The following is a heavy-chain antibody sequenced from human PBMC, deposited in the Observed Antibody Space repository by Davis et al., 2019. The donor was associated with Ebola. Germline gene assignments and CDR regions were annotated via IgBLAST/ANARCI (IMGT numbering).Heavy chain of an antibody. CDR3: AKSLPYGGKGLAGYFQH. J-gene: IGHJ1*01. CDR1: GGTFSSYA. CDR2: ISGSGGST. V-gene: IGHV3-23*01. Sequence: AASVKVSCMASGGTFSSYAMSWVRQAPGKGLEWVSAISGSGGSTYYADSVKGRFTISRDNSKNTLYLQMNSLRAEDTAVYYCAKSLPYGGKGLAGYFQHWGQGTLVTVSS. D-gene: IGHD4-23*01.